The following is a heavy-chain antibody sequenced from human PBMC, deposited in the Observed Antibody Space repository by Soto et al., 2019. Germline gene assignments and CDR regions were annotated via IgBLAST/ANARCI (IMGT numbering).Heavy chain of an antibody. V-gene: IGHV3-64D*06. CDR1: GFSFSNYA. CDR3: VKDRYVDY. CDR2: ISSNGGTT. Sequence: GGSLRLSCSVFGFSFSNYAMHWVRQAPGKGLQYVSSISSNGGTTYYADSVQGRFTISRDNSKNTLYLQMSSLRLEDTAVYYCVKDRYVDYWGQGTLVTVSS. J-gene: IGHJ4*02.